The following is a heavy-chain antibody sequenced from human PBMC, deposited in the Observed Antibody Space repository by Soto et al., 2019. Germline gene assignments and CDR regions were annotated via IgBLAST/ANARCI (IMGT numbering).Heavy chain of an antibody. CDR1: GGSFSGYY. Sequence: SETLSLTCAVYGGSFSGYYWSWIRQPPGKGLEWIGEINHSGSTNYNPSLKSRVTISVDTSKNQFSLKLSSVTAADTAVYYCATRGYSGYDHDYWGQGTLATVSS. D-gene: IGHD5-12*01. CDR3: ATRGYSGYDHDY. CDR2: INHSGST. J-gene: IGHJ4*02. V-gene: IGHV4-34*01.